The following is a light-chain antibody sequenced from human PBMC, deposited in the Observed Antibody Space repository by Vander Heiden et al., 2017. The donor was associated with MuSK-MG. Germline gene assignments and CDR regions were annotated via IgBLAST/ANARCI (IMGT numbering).Light chain of an antibody. Sequence: QSVLTQPPSASGTPGQTVTISCSGSSSNIGSNYVYWYQQIPGTAPKFLIYKNNQRPSGVPDRFSGSKSGTSASLAISGLRPDDEAQYYCGTWDDNLSARVFGGGTKLTVL. CDR3: GTWDDNLSARV. CDR2: KNN. CDR1: SSNIGSNY. J-gene: IGLJ3*02. V-gene: IGLV1-47*01.